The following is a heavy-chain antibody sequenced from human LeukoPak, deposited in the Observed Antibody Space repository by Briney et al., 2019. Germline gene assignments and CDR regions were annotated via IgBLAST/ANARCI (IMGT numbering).Heavy chain of an antibody. CDR2: ISAYNGNT. Sequence: ASVKVSCKASGCTFTSYGISWVRQAPGQGLEWMGWISAYNGNTNYAQKLQGRVTMTTDTSTSTAYMELRSLRSDDTAVYYCARDQRRCSSTSCPFDYWGQGTLVTVSS. CDR1: GCTFTSYG. J-gene: IGHJ4*02. CDR3: ARDQRRCSSTSCPFDY. V-gene: IGHV1-18*01. D-gene: IGHD2-2*01.